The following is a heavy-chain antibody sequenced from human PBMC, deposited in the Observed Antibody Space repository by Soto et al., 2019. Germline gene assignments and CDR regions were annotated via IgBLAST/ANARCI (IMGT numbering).Heavy chain of an antibody. CDR2: INHSGST. D-gene: IGHD6-6*01. V-gene: IGHV4-34*01. CDR1: GGSFSGYY. J-gene: IGHJ6*03. CDR3: ARLSSRPHYYYYYYMDV. Sequence: PSETLSLTCAVYGGSFSGYYWSWIRQPPGKGLEWIGEINHSGSTNYNPSLKSRVTISVDTSKNQFSLKLSSVTAADTAVYYCARLSSRPHYYYYYYMDVWGKGTTVTVSS.